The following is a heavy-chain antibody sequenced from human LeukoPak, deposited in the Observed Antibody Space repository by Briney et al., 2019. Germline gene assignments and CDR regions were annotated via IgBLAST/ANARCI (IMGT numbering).Heavy chain of an antibody. CDR2: INPNSGGT. V-gene: IGHV1-2*02. D-gene: IGHD6-6*01. CDR1: GYTFTGYY. Sequence: ASVKVSCKASGYTFTGYYMHWVRQAPGQGLEWMGWINPNSGGTNYAQKFQGRVTMTRDTSISTAYMELSRLRSDDTAVYYCARDSYDDIAARVGNLFDPWGQGTLVTVSS. J-gene: IGHJ5*02. CDR3: ARDSYDDIAARVGNLFDP.